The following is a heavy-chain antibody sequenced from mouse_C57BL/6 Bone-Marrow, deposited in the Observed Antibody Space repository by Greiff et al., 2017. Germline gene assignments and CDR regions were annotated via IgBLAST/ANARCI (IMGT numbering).Heavy chain of an antibody. V-gene: IGHV10-3*01. CDR3: VRERLTGTGWYFDV. CDR1: GFTFNTYA. Sequence: EVQGVESGGGLVQPKGSLKLSCAASGFTFNTYAMHWVRQAPGKGLEWVARIRSKSSNYATYYADSVKDRFTISRDDSQSMLYLQMNNLKTEDTAMYYCVRERLTGTGWYFDVWGTGTTVTVSS. D-gene: IGHD4-1*01. J-gene: IGHJ1*03. CDR2: IRSKSSNYAT.